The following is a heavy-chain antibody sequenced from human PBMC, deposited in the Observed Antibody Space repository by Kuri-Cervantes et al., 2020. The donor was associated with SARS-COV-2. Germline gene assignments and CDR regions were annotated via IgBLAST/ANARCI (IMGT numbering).Heavy chain of an antibody. CDR2: FDPEDGET. V-gene: IGHV1-24*01. CDR1: GYTLTELS. D-gene: IGHD4-23*01. Sequence: ASVKVSCKVSGYTLTELSMHWVRQAPGKGLEWMGGFDPEDGETIYAQKFQGRVTITRNTSISTAYMELSSLRSEDTAVYYCARVYGGPLDYWGQGTLVTVSS. J-gene: IGHJ4*02. CDR3: ARVYGGPLDY.